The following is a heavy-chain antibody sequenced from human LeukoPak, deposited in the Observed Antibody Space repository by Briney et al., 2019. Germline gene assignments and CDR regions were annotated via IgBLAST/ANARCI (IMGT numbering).Heavy chain of an antibody. CDR1: GYTFTSYD. V-gene: IGHV1-8*03. CDR2: MNPNSGNT. CDR3: ARAGSSWFHP. J-gene: IGHJ5*02. D-gene: IGHD6-13*01. Sequence: ASVKVSCKASGYTFTSYDINWVRQATGQGLEWMGWMNPNSGNTGYAQKFQGRVTITRNTSISTAYMELSSLRSDDTAVFYCARAGSSWFHPWGQGTLVTVSS.